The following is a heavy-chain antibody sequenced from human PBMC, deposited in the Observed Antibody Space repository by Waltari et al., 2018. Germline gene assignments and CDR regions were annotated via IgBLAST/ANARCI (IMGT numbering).Heavy chain of an antibody. V-gene: IGHV3-11*06. D-gene: IGHD3-10*01. CDR1: GGSISSGGYY. CDR2: ISSSSSYI. J-gene: IGHJ4*02. Sequence: QVQLQESGPGLVKPSQTLSLTCTVSGGSISSGGYYWSWIRQHPGKGLEWVSSISSSSSYIYYADSVEGRFTISRDNAKNSLYLQMNSLRAEDTAVYYCARGFADRTGGYWGQGTLVTVSS. CDR3: ARGFADRTGGY.